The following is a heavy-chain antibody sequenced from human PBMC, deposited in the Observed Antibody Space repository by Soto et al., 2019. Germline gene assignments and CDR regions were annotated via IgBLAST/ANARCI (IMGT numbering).Heavy chain of an antibody. V-gene: IGHV1-2*02. CDR1: GYTFTGHY. Sequence: ASVKVSCKSSGYTFTGHYIHWVRQAPEQGPEWMGEIGPESGATRYAQKFQGRATMTRDMSITTVYMELNNLSPDDTAVYYCGRGRSGQIVVFYWGQGTPVTVSS. J-gene: IGHJ4*02. CDR2: IGPESGAT. D-gene: IGHD5-12*01. CDR3: GRGRSGQIVVFY.